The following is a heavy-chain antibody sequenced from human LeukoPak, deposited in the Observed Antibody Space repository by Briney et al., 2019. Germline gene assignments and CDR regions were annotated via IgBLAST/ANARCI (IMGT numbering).Heavy chain of an antibody. V-gene: IGHV3-7*04. CDR2: IKQDGTEK. CDR3: ARASTAYYFGSGSFYNRVEAFDI. CDR1: GFTFSSYS. D-gene: IGHD3-10*01. Sequence: GGSLRLSCAASGFTFSSYSMNWVRQAPGKGLEWVANIKQDGTEKYYVDSVKGRFTISRDNAKNSLYLQVNSLRAEDTAVYYCARASTAYYFGSGSFYNRVEAFDIWGQGTMVTVSS. J-gene: IGHJ3*02.